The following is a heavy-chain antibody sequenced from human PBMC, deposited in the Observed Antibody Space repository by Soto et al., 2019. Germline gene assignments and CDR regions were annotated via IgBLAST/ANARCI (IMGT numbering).Heavy chain of an antibody. D-gene: IGHD1-1*01. V-gene: IGHV1-18*01. J-gene: IGHJ4*02. CDR2: ISAHNGNT. Sequence: QVHLVQSGAEVKKPGASVKVSCKASGYTFTSYGITWVRQAPGQGLEWMGWISAHNGNTDYAQKLQGRVIVTRDTSTITAYMELRSLRYDDTAVYYGARGRYGDYWGQGALVTVSS. CDR3: ARGRYGDY. CDR1: GYTFTSYG.